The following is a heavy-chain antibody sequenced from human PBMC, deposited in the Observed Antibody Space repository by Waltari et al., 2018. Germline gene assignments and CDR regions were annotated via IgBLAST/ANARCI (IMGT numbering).Heavy chain of an antibody. CDR1: GGSFSGSY. Sequence: QVQLQQWGAGLLKPSETLSLTCAVYGGSFSGSYWSWFRQPPGKGLEWIGEINHSGSTNYNPSLKSRVTISVDTSKNQFSLKLSSVTAADTAVYYCARGDFWSGSYDYWGQGTLVTVSS. J-gene: IGHJ4*02. D-gene: IGHD3-3*01. CDR3: ARGDFWSGSYDY. V-gene: IGHV4-34*01. CDR2: INHSGST.